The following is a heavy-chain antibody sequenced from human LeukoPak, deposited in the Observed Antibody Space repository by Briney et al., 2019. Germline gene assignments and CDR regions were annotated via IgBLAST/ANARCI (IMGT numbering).Heavy chain of an antibody. CDR2: INPNSGGT. CDR1: GYTYSSYG. V-gene: IGHV1-2*02. CDR3: ARDSVYCSGGSCYSYYYYYYMDV. Sequence: ASVKVSCKASGYTYSSYGISWVRQAPGQGLEWMGWINPNSGGTNYAQKFQGRVTMTRDTSISTAYMELSRLRSDDTAVYYCARDSVYCSGGSCYSYYYYYYMDVWGKGTTVTVSS. J-gene: IGHJ6*03. D-gene: IGHD2-15*01.